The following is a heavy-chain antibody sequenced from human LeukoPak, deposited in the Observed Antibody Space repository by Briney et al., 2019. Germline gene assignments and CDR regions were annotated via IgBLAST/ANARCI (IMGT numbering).Heavy chain of an antibody. CDR3: ARGGYSGYRKLDY. V-gene: IGHV3-53*01. CDR2: IYSGGST. CDR1: GFTVSSNY. D-gene: IGHD5-12*01. Sequence: PGGSLRLSCPASGFTVSSNYMSWVRQAPGKGLEWVSVIYSGGSTYYADSVKGRFTISRDNSKNTLYLQMNSLRAEDTAVYYCARGGYSGYRKLDYWGQGTLVTVSS. J-gene: IGHJ4*02.